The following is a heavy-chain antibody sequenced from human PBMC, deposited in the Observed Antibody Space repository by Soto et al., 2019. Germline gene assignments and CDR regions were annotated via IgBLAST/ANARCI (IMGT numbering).Heavy chain of an antibody. J-gene: IGHJ4*02. Sequence: HPGGSLRLSCAASGFTFSSYAMSWVRQAPGKGLEWVSAISGSGGSTYYADSVKGRFTISRDNSKNTLYLQMNSLRAEDTAVYYCAGRYYYDSSGYPFDYWGQGTLVTVSS. CDR1: GFTFSSYA. D-gene: IGHD3-22*01. V-gene: IGHV3-23*01. CDR3: AGRYYYDSSGYPFDY. CDR2: ISGSGGST.